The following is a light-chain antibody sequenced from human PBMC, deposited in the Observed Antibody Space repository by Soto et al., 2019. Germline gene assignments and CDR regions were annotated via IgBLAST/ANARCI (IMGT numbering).Light chain of an antibody. CDR2: EGT. CDR1: SSDVGAYYF. Sequence: QSVLTQPVSVSGSPGQSITISCTGSSSDVGAYYFVSWYQHRPGKALKVVVYEGTKRPSGVSNRFSGSNSGGTASLTISGLQAKDEASYFCCAYVGARSYVFGPGTKVTV. J-gene: IGLJ1*01. CDR3: CAYVGARSYV. V-gene: IGLV2-23*01.